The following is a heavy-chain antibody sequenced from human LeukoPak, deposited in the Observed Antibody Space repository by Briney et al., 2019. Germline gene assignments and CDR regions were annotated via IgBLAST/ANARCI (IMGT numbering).Heavy chain of an antibody. V-gene: IGHV3-15*04. D-gene: IGHD4-17*01. CDR3: TTLDGDYAPDY. CDR2: MESKRDGGST. CDR1: GFTFSNAW. J-gene: IGHJ4*02. Sequence: GGSLRLSCAGSGFTFSNAWMSWVRQAPGKGLEWVGRMESKRDGGSTDYAAPVKGRFTISRDDSKNTLFLQINSLKTEDTAVYYCTTLDGDYAPDYWGQGTLVTVSS.